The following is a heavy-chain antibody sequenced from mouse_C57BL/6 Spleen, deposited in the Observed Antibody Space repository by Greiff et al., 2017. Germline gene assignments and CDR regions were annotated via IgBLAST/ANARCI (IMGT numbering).Heavy chain of an antibody. CDR3: AREDGSSLAWFAY. Sequence: QVQLQQPGAELVKPGASVKLSCKASGYTFTSYWMPWVKQRPGQGLEWIGMIHPNSGSTNYNEKFKSKATLTVDKSSSTAYMQLSSLTSEDSAVYYCAREDGSSLAWFAYWGQGTLVTVSA. V-gene: IGHV1-64*01. CDR1: GYTFTSYW. CDR2: IHPNSGST. D-gene: IGHD1-1*01. J-gene: IGHJ3*01.